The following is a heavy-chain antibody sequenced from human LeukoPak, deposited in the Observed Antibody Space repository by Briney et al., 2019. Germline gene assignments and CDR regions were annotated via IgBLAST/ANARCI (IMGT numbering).Heavy chain of an antibody. CDR1: GGSISSYY. D-gene: IGHD3-22*01. CDR2: IYYSGST. CDR3: ARGKGYYDSSGQNFDY. V-gene: IGHV4-59*01. J-gene: IGHJ4*02. Sequence: PSETLSLTCTVSGGSISSYYWSWIRQPPGKGLEWIGYIYYSGSTNYNPSLKSRVTISVDTSKNQFSLKLSSVTAADTAVYYCARGKGYYDSSGQNFDYWGQGTLVTVSS.